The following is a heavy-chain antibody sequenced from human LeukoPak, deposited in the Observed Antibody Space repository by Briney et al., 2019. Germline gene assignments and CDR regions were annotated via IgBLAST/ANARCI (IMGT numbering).Heavy chain of an antibody. Sequence: SETLSLTCTVSGVSIISHYWSWIRQPPGKGLEWIGYISYSGNTNYNPSLKSRVTISVDTSKSQFSLNLISVTAADTAVYFCARGRGGGGSSNNWFDPWGQGTLVTVSS. CDR2: ISYSGNT. J-gene: IGHJ5*02. CDR3: ARGRGGGGSSNNWFDP. CDR1: GVSIISHY. D-gene: IGHD2-15*01. V-gene: IGHV4-59*11.